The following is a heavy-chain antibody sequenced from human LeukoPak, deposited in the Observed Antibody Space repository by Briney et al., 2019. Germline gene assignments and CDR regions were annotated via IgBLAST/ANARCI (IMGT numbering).Heavy chain of an antibody. J-gene: IGHJ6*03. CDR1: GGSFSGYY. CDR3: AGERFFSYSSSWYPGEYYYYYYMDV. V-gene: IGHV4-34*01. CDR2: INHSGST. Sequence: EASETLSLTCAVYGGSFSGYYWSWIRQPPGRGLEWIGEINHSGSTNYNPSLKSRVTISVDTSKNQFSLKLNSVSAADPAVYYCAGERFFSYSSSWYPGEYYYYYYMDVWGKGTTVTVSS. D-gene: IGHD6-13*01.